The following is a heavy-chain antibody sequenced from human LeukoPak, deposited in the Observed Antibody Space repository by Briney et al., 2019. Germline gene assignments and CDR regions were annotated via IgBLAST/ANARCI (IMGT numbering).Heavy chain of an antibody. J-gene: IGHJ4*02. CDR2: ISDSGGRT. Sequence: GGSLRLSCAVSGITLSNYGMSWVRQAPGKGLEWVAGISDSGGRTNYADSVKGRFTISRDNPKNTLYLQMNSLRAEDAAVYFCAKRGVVIRLILVGFHKEAYYFDSWGQGALVTVSS. D-gene: IGHD3-10*01. CDR1: GITLSNYG. CDR3: AKRGVVIRLILVGFHKEAYYFDS. V-gene: IGHV3-23*01.